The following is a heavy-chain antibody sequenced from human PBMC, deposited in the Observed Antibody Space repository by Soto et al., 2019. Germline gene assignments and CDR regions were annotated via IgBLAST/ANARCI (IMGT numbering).Heavy chain of an antibody. J-gene: IGHJ4*02. CDR1: GFTFSDYA. CDR3: ARDIALAGSRYIDY. Sequence: QVQLVESGGGVVQPGRSLRLSCAASGFTFSDYALHWVRQAPGKGLEWMAIISYDGNSQYYADSVKGRFTMSRDNSKNTRYLQMRSLRAEDTAVYYCARDIALAGSRYIDYWGQGTLVTVSS. CDR2: ISYDGNSQ. V-gene: IGHV3-30-3*01. D-gene: IGHD6-19*01.